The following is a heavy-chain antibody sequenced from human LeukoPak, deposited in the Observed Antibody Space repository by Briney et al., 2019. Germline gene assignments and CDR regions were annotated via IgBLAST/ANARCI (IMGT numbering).Heavy chain of an antibody. V-gene: IGHV4-30-2*01. CDR2: IYHAGST. Sequence: TSQTLSLTCTVSGGSISNGAYYWSWIRQPPGKGLEWIGCIYHAGSTYYNPSLKSRVTVSVDRSKNQFSLNLNSVTAADMAVYYCARYTNYDILTGGIISGEYFDYWGQGTLVTVSS. J-gene: IGHJ4*02. CDR3: ARYTNYDILTGGIISGEYFDY. CDR1: GGSISNGAYY. D-gene: IGHD3-9*01.